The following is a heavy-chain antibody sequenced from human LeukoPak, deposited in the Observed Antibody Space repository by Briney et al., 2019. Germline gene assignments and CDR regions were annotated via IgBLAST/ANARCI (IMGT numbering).Heavy chain of an antibody. D-gene: IGHD2-2*01. V-gene: IGHV3-21*01. CDR2: ISSSSSYI. CDR3: ARGGIVVVPAALLYYYYGMDV. CDR1: GFTVSASY. J-gene: IGHJ6*02. Sequence: GGSLRLSCAASGFTVSASYMNWVRQAPGKGLEWVSSISSSSSYIYYADSVKGRFTISRDNAKNSLYLQMNSLRAEDTAVYYCARGGIVVVPAALLYYYYGMDVWGQGTTVTVSS.